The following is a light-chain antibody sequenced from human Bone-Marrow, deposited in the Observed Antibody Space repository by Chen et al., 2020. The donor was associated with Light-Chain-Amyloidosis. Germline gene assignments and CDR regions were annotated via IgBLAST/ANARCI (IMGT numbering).Light chain of an antibody. J-gene: IGLJ2*01. Sequence: QSALTQPASVSGSPGQSITISCTGTSSDVGSYNLVSWYQQHPGKAPKLMIYEGCKRPSGVSNRFSGSKSGNTASLTISGLQAEDEADYYCCSYAGSSTHVVFGGGTKLTVL. V-gene: IGLV2-23*01. CDR3: CSYAGSSTHVV. CDR1: SSDVGSYNL. CDR2: EGC.